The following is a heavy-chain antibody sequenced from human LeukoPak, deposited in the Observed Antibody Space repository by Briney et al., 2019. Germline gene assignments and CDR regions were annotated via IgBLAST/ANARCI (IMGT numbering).Heavy chain of an antibody. CDR2: IYSGGST. J-gene: IGHJ4*02. CDR3: ARGGYGEGYFDY. D-gene: IGHD5-12*01. V-gene: IGHV3-53*01. Sequence: GGSPRLSCAVSGFTVSSNYMSWVRQAPGEGLEWVSVIYSGGSTYYADSVKGRFTISRDNSKNTLYLQMNSLRAEDTAVYYCARGGYGEGYFDYWGQGTLVTVSS. CDR1: GFTVSSNY.